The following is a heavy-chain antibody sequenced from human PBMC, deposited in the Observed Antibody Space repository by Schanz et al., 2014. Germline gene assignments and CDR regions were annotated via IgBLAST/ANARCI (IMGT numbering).Heavy chain of an antibody. CDR2: FDAHDGRA. CDR3: AKGRFGELSAFDI. V-gene: IGHV3-23*04. Sequence: EVQAVQSGGGLVQPGGSLRLSCASSGFSFTTYAMSWVRQASGKGLEWVSGFDAHDGRAYYADSAKGRFTISRDNSKSTLYVEMNSLRAEDTAVYYCAKGRFGELSAFDIWGQGTMVTVSS. D-gene: IGHD3-10*01. CDR1: GFSFTTYA. J-gene: IGHJ3*02.